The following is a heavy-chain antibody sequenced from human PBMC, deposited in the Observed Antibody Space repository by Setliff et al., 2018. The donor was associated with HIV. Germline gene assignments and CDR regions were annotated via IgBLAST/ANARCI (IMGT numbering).Heavy chain of an antibody. V-gene: IGHV4-59*08. CDR1: GGSISSYY. CDR2: INYSETT. CDR3: ARQHGDYALAS. J-gene: IGHJ5*01. D-gene: IGHD4-17*01. Sequence: SETLSLTCTVSGGSISSYYWSWIRQPPGKGLEWIGEINYSETTNYNPSLKSRVAMSIDIAKKQFYLKLRSVTAADTAVYYCARQHGDYALASWGRGTLVTVSS.